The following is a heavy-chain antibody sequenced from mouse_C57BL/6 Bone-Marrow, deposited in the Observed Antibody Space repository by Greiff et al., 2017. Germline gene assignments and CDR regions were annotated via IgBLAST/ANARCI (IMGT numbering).Heavy chain of an antibody. V-gene: IGHV14-2*01. CDR3: ARSRAMDY. CDR1: GFNIKDYY. Sequence: VQLQQSGAELVKPGASVKLSCTASGFNIKDYYMHWVKQRTEQGLEWIGRIDPEDGVTKYAPKFQGKATITADTSSNTAYLQLSSLTSEDTDVXYCARSRAMDYWGQGTSVTVSS. J-gene: IGHJ4*01. CDR2: IDPEDGVT.